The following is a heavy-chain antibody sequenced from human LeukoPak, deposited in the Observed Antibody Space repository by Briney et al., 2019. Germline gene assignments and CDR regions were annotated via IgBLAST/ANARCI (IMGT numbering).Heavy chain of an antibody. CDR1: GYTFTAYY. CDR3: ARDRPPVADYGNYFDY. Sequence: ASVKVSCKASGYTFTAYYMHWVRQAPGQGLEWMGWINPNSGGTNFEQKFQGRVTMTRDTSINTAYMELSGLRSDDTAVYYCARDRPPVADYGNYFDYWGQGTLVTVSS. D-gene: IGHD6-19*01. J-gene: IGHJ4*02. V-gene: IGHV1-2*02. CDR2: INPNSGGT.